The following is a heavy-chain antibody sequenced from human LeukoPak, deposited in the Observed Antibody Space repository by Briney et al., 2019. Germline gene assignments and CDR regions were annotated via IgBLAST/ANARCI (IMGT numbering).Heavy chain of an antibody. CDR1: GFTFSSYA. CDR2: ISGSGGST. V-gene: IGHV3-23*01. J-gene: IGHJ4*02. Sequence: GGSLRLSCAASGFTFSSYAMSWVRQAPGKGLEWASAISGSGGSTYYADSVKGRFTISRDNSKNTLYLQMNSLRAEDTAVYYCAKDRLGYCSSTSCYAFDYWGQGTLVTVSS. CDR3: AKDRLGYCSSTSCYAFDY. D-gene: IGHD2-2*01.